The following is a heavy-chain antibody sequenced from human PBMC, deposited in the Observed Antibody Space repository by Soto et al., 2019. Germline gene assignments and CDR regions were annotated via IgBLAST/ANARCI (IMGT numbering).Heavy chain of an antibody. V-gene: IGHV4-34*01. J-gene: IGHJ6*04. CDR1: GGSFSGYY. CDR2: INHSGST. Sequence: SETLSLTCAVYGGSFSGYYWSWIRQPPGKGLEWIGEINHSGSTNYSPSLKSRVTISVDTSKNQFSLKLSSVTAADTAVYYCAATLYGDYHSGAHGDVWGKGTTVTVSS. CDR3: AATLYGDYHSGAHGDV. D-gene: IGHD4-17*01.